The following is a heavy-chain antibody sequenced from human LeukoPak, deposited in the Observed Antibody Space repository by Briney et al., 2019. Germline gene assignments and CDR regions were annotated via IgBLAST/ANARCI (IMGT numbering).Heavy chain of an antibody. J-gene: IGHJ4*02. V-gene: IGHV4-59*01. CDR2: IYYSGNT. CDR3: ARVLAFCSGGSCYSALDY. Sequence: SETLSLTCTVSGGSISSYSWSWIRQPPGKGLEWIGYIYYSGNTNYNPSLKSRVTISVDTSKNQFSLKLSSVTAADTTVYYCARVLAFCSGGSCYSALDYWGQGTLVTVSS. CDR1: GGSISSYS. D-gene: IGHD2-15*01.